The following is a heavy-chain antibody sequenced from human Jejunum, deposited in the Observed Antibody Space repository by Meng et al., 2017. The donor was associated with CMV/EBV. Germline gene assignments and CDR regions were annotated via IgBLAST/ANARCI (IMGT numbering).Heavy chain of an antibody. CDR2: IIPMSGTA. CDR3: AKVVFRRSSSGDQYYYGMDV. Sequence: YGISWVRQGPGHGLEWMGGIIPMSGTASYIQKFHGRVTITTDESTSIATMALSSLRSEDTAVYYCAKVVFRRSSSGDQYYYGMDVWGQGTTVTVSS. V-gene: IGHV1-69*05. CDR1: YG. J-gene: IGHJ6*02. D-gene: IGHD6-6*01.